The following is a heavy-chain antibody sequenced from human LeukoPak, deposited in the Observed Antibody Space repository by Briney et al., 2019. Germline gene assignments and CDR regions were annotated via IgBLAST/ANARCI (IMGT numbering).Heavy chain of an antibody. D-gene: IGHD3-10*01. J-gene: IGHJ4*02. CDR1: GFTFSTYG. CDR3: ARDLYGSGNYFDY. CDR2: ITSANSYR. Sequence: GGSLRLSCAASGFTFSTYGMNWVRQTPGKGLEWVSPITSANSYRYYADSVKGRFTISRDDAENSLYLQMNSLRAEDTAVYYCARDLYGSGNYFDYWGQGTLVTVSS. V-gene: IGHV3-21*01.